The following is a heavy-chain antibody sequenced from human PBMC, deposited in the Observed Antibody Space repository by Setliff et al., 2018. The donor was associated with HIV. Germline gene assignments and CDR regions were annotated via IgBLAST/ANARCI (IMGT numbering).Heavy chain of an antibody. CDR1: GFNFGRYT. CDR2: ISATFTYI. D-gene: IGHD3-10*01. Sequence: GGSLRLSCAASGFNFGRYTMKWIRLAPGKGLEWVSSISATFTYIRYADSVKGRFTISRDNSKNTLHLHMNTLRIEDTAVYYCAGGFGVHYYPEYWGQGTLVTVSS. CDR3: AGGFGVHYYPEY. J-gene: IGHJ4*02. V-gene: IGHV3-21*01.